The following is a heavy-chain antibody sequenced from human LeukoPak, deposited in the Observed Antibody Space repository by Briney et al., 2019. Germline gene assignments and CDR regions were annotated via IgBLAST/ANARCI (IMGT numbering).Heavy chain of an antibody. CDR3: ARPVAGDAFDI. CDR2: INYFGST. Sequence: SETLFLTCSVFGGSISSSSYYWGWIRQPPGKGLEWIASINYFGSTYYNPSLKSRVTMSVDTSNNQFSLNLRSVTAADTAVYYCARPVAGDAFDIWGQGTMVAVST. CDR1: GGSISSSSYY. J-gene: IGHJ3*02. D-gene: IGHD6-19*01. V-gene: IGHV4-39*01.